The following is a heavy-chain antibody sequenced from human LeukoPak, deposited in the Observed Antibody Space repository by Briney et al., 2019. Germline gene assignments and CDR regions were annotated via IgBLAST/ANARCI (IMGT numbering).Heavy chain of an antibody. Sequence: PGGSLRLSCAASGFTFSSYAIHWVRQAPGKGLEWVAVISYDGSNKYYADSVKGRFTISRDNSKNTLYLQMNSLRAEDTAVYYCARDTADYYDSSFSPLDYWGQGTLVTVSS. CDR2: ISYDGSNK. D-gene: IGHD3-22*01. J-gene: IGHJ4*02. CDR1: GFTFSSYA. V-gene: IGHV3-30-3*01. CDR3: ARDTADYYDSSFSPLDY.